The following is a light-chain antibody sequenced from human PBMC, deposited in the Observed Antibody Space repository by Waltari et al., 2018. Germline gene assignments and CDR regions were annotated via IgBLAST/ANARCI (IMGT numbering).Light chain of an antibody. CDR3: QQYNNWPPLT. Sequence: EIVMTQSPVTLSVSPGERATLSCRASQYVSSNLAWYQQRPGQAPRLLIYGASTRPTGIPARFSGSGSGTEFTLTINSLQSEDFATYYCQQYNNWPPLTFGGGTKVEIK. CDR1: QYVSSN. V-gene: IGKV3-15*01. J-gene: IGKJ4*01. CDR2: GAS.